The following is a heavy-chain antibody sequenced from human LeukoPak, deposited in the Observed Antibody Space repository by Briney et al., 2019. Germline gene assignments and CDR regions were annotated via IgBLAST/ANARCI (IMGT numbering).Heavy chain of an antibody. J-gene: IGHJ4*02. Sequence: SETLSLTCTVSGGSISSYYWSWIRQPPGKGLGWIGYIYYSGSTNYNPSLKSRVTISVDTSKNQFSLKLSSVTAADTAVYYCARGMGYDILTGYYDYWGQGTLVTVSS. CDR2: IYYSGST. D-gene: IGHD3-9*01. CDR1: GGSISSYY. V-gene: IGHV4-59*01. CDR3: ARGMGYDILTGYYDY.